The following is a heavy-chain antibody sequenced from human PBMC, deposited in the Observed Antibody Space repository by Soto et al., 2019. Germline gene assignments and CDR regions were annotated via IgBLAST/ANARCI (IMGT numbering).Heavy chain of an antibody. J-gene: IGHJ4*01. V-gene: IGHV1-18*01. CDR3: ARGPMDYYANSANYFLDY. CDR1: GYTFITYG. Sequence: QVQLVQSGAEVKKPGASVKVSCKASGYTFITYGVSWVRQAPGQGLDWLGWISTYNGNTRYAERLQGRVTMTTDTATNTAYMELRNLRSDDTAVYYCARGPMDYYANSANYFLDYWCHETLVTVSS. D-gene: IGHD3-22*01. CDR2: ISTYNGNT.